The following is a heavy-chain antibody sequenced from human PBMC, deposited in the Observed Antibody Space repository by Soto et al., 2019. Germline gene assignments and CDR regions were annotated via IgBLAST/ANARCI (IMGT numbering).Heavy chain of an antibody. J-gene: IGHJ5*02. CDR1: GYTFTSYD. Sequence: QVQLVQSGAEVKKPGASVKVSCKASGYTFTSYDINWVRQATGQGLEWMGWMNPNSGNTGYAQKFQGRVPMTRNTYVSTAYMELSSLRSEDTAVYYCARGAKVDGYSYVNWFDPWGQGTLVTVSS. CDR3: ARGAKVDGYSYVNWFDP. D-gene: IGHD5-18*01. CDR2: MNPNSGNT. V-gene: IGHV1-8*01.